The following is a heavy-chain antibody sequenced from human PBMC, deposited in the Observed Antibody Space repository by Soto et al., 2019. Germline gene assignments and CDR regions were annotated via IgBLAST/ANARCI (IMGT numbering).Heavy chain of an antibody. CDR2: IYYSGST. J-gene: IGHJ3*02. D-gene: IGHD6-13*01. Sequence: SETLSLTCTVSGGSISSGGYYWSWIRQHPGKGLEWIGYIYYSGSTYYNPSLKSRVTISVDTSKNQFSLKLSSVTAADTAVYYCAREVAAAGPPAFDIWGQGTMVTVS. V-gene: IGHV4-31*03. CDR1: GGSISSGGYY. CDR3: AREVAAAGPPAFDI.